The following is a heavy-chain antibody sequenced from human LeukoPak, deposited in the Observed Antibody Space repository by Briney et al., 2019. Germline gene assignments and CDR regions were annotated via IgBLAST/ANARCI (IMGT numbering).Heavy chain of an antibody. J-gene: IGHJ4*02. CDR1: GYSISSGYY. CDR2: IYHSGTT. CDR3: AGGTSTIVATFSY. V-gene: IGHV4-38-2*02. Sequence: SETLSLTCTVSGYSISSGYYWGWIRQPPGKGLEWIGSIYHSGTTYYNPSLKSRVTISVGTSKNQFSLRLSSVTAADTAVYYCAGGTSTIVATFSYWGQGTLVTVSS. D-gene: IGHD5-12*01.